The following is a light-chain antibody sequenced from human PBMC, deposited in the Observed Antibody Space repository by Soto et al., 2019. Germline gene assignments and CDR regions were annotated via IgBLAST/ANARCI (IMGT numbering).Light chain of an antibody. J-gene: IGKJ2*01. V-gene: IGKV1-5*03. CDR1: QSFGRW. CDR2: KTS. Sequence: DIQMTQSPSTLSASVGDRVTITCRASQSFGRWLAWYQQKPGKAPELLIYKTSTLERVLPSRFSGSGSGTEFTLPISSLQPDDFATYYCQEYKTGPGYNVGQGTRLEIK. CDR3: QEYKTGPGYN.